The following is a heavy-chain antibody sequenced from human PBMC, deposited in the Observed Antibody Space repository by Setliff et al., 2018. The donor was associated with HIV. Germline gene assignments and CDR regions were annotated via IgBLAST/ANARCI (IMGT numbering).Heavy chain of an antibody. CDR1: GFTFSRYW. Sequence: GSLRLSCAASGFTFSRYWMHWVRQAPGKGLVWVSRINSDGGSTSYADSVKGRFTISRDNSKNTLYLQMNSLTPEDAAVYYCARDRTLTYEDYYYMDVWGKGTTVTVSS. D-gene: IGHD2-21*01. V-gene: IGHV3-74*01. CDR3: ARDRTLTYEDYYYMDV. CDR2: INSDGGST. J-gene: IGHJ6*03.